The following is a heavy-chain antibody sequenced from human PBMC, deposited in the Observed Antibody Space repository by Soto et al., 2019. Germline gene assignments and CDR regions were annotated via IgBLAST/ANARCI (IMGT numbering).Heavy chain of an antibody. CDR3: GYDSPGNYYGMDV. V-gene: IGHV3-30*18. J-gene: IGHJ6*02. CDR1: GFTFSSYG. CDR2: ISYDGSNK. Sequence: SLRLSCAASGFTFSSYGMHWVRQAPGKGLEWVAVISYDGSNKYYADSVKGRFTISRDNSKNTLYLQMNSLRAEDTAVYYCGYDSPGNYYGMDVWGQGTTVTVSS.